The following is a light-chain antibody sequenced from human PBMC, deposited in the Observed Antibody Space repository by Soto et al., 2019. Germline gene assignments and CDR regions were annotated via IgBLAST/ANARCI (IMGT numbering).Light chain of an antibody. Sequence: EIVLTQSPGTLSLSPGERATLSCRASHGVSSNYLAWYQQKPGQAPRLPIYGASSRATGIPDRFSGSGSTTDFTLTISRLEPEDFAVYYCQQYGNSPTTFGQGTKVEIK. V-gene: IGKV3-20*01. CDR1: HGVSSNY. CDR2: GAS. J-gene: IGKJ1*01. CDR3: QQYGNSPTT.